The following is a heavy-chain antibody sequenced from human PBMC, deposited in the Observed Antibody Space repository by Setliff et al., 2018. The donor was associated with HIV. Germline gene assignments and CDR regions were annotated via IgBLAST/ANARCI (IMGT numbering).Heavy chain of an antibody. CDR2: IHPKSGVT. J-gene: IGHJ4*02. CDR3: ARWIGSSIYYFDS. Sequence: ASVKVSCKTSGYSFSGNYINWVRQAPGQGLEWVGWIHPKSGVTKSAQKFQGRVTMTRDPSISTVYMELTSLTSVDTALYYCARWIGSSIYYFDSWGQGTLVTVSS. V-gene: IGHV1-2*02. CDR1: GYSFSGNY. D-gene: IGHD2-2*03.